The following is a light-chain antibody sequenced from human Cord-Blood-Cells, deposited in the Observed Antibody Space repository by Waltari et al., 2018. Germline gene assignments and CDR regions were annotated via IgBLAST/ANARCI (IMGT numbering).Light chain of an antibody. J-gene: IGKJ1*01. V-gene: IGKV1-9*01. CDR2: AAS. CDR3: QQLNSYSWT. Sequence: DIQLTQSPSFLSASVGDRVTITCRASQGISSYLAWYQQKPGKAPKLLIYAASTLQSGVPSRFSGSGSGTEFTLTISSPQPEDFATYYCQQLNSYSWTFGQGTKVEIK. CDR1: QGISSY.